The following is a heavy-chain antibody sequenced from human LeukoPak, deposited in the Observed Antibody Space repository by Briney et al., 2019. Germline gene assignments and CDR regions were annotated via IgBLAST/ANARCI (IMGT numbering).Heavy chain of an antibody. Sequence: PGGSLRLSCTASGFTFGDYTMNWVRQAPGKGLEWVGFIRSKAYGGTTEYAASVKGRFTISRDDSKTIAYLQMNSLKTEDTALYYCTRDHSGYYYNWFDPWGQGTLVTVSS. D-gene: IGHD3-22*01. CDR1: GFTFGDYT. CDR3: TRDHSGYYYNWFDP. J-gene: IGHJ5*02. V-gene: IGHV3-49*04. CDR2: IRSKAYGGTT.